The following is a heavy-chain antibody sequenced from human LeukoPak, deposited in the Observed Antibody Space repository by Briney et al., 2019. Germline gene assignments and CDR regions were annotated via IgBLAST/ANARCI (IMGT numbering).Heavy chain of an antibody. J-gene: IGHJ4*02. V-gene: IGHV3-30*18. CDR3: AKARRAGSYYLHFDY. CDR2: TSYDGTYK. Sequence: PGGSLRLSCVVSGFTFTSYGMHWVRQAPGKGLEWVAVTSYDGTYKYYADSVRGRFTISRDTSKNTVYLQMNSLRDEDTAVYYCAKARRAGSYYLHFDYWGQGTLVTVSS. CDR1: GFTFTSYG. D-gene: IGHD1-26*01.